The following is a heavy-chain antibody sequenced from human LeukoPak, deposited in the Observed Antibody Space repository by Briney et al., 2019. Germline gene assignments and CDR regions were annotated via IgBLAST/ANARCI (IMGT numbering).Heavy chain of an antibody. Sequence: GASVKVSCKASGYTFTSCDINWVRQATGQGLEWMGWMNPNSGNTGYAQKFQGRVTMTRNTSISTAYMELSSLRSEDTAVYYCARSYYDILTGWDAFDIWGQGTMVTVSS. CDR1: GYTFTSCD. CDR2: MNPNSGNT. CDR3: ARSYYDILTGWDAFDI. J-gene: IGHJ3*02. V-gene: IGHV1-8*01. D-gene: IGHD3-9*01.